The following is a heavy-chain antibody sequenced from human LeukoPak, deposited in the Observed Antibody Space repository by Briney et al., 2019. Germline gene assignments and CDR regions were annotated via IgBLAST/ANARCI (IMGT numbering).Heavy chain of an antibody. CDR2: INPNSGGT. CDR1: GYTFTGYY. D-gene: IGHD2-2*01. J-gene: IGHJ4*02. V-gene: IGHV1-2*02. CDR3: ARENLASLEPFDY. Sequence: ASVKVSCKASGYTFTGYYMHWVRQAPGQGLEWMGWINPNSGGTNYAQKFQGRVTMTRDTSISTAYMELTRLRSEDTAVYYCARENLASLEPFDYWGQGTLVTVSS.